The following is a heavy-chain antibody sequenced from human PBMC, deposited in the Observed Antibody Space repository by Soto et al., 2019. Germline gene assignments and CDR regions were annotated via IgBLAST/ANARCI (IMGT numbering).Heavy chain of an antibody. Sequence: QVQLQESGPGLVKPSQTLSLTCTVSGGSISSGGYYWSWIRQHPGQGLEWIGYIYYSGSTYYNPSLKSRVTLSVETSKKQFALKLSSVTAADTAVYCCARGGEDYGDYVLFDYWGQGTLVTVSS. D-gene: IGHD4-17*01. CDR1: GGSISSGGYY. J-gene: IGHJ4*02. CDR3: ARGGEDYGDYVLFDY. CDR2: IYYSGST. V-gene: IGHV4-31*03.